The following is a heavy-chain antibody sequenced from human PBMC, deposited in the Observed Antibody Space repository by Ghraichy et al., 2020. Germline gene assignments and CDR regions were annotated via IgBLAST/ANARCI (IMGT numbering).Heavy chain of an antibody. J-gene: IGHJ5*02. D-gene: IGHD3-10*01. CDR1: GYSISSGDW. CDR3: ARIKSEWFGDSLSRWFDP. CDR2: ISHSGST. Sequence: SQTLSLTCDVSGYSISSGDWWGWIRQPPGKGLEWIAYISHSGSTYYNPSLKSRVALSVDTSKNQFSLRLYSVTAVDSAVYSCARIKSEWFGDSLSRWFDPWGQGTLVSVSS. V-gene: IGHV4-28*01.